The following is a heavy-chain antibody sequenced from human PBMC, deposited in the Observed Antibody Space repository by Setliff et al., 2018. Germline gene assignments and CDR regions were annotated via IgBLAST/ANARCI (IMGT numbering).Heavy chain of an antibody. CDR3: ARDSMYQISVYYYGMDV. V-gene: IGHV5-51*01. Sequence: GESLKISCKGSGYSFSTCWIGWVRQMPGKGLEWMGIIYPGDSITRYSPSFQGQVTISVDNSKNTLYLQMNSLRAEDTAVYYCARDSMYQISVYYYGMDVWGQGTTVTVSS. CDR2: IYPGDSIT. D-gene: IGHD2-2*01. J-gene: IGHJ6*02. CDR1: GYSFSTCW.